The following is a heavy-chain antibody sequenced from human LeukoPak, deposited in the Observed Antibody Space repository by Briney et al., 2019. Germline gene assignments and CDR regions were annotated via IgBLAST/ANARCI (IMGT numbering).Heavy chain of an antibody. J-gene: IGHJ6*03. CDR1: GGTFNSYA. V-gene: IGHV1-69*13. Sequence: SVKVSCKASGGTFNSYAVSWVRQAPGQGLEWMGGIIPMFGAPNYAQKFQGRVTITADESTSTAYMELSSLRSEDTAVYYCARGPRITLIRGGQWYFYMDVWGKGTTVTISS. D-gene: IGHD3-10*01. CDR2: IIPMFGAP. CDR3: ARGPRITLIRGGQWYFYMDV.